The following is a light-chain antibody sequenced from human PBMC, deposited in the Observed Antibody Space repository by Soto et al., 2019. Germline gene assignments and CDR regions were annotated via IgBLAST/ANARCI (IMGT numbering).Light chain of an antibody. CDR1: QSLLHSNGYNY. Sequence: DLVMTQSPLSLPVTPGEPASISCRSSQSLLHSNGYNYLDWYLQKPGQSPQLLIYLGSNRASGVPDRFSGSGSSTDLTLKISRVEAEDVGVYYCMQTLQPPPTFGQGTNVEIK. CDR2: LGS. CDR3: MQTLQPPPT. V-gene: IGKV2-28*01. J-gene: IGKJ1*01.